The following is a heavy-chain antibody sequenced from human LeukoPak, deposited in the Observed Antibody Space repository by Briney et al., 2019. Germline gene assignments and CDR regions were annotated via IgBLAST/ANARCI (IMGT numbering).Heavy chain of an antibody. J-gene: IGHJ4*02. Sequence: ETLSLTCAVSGYSLGKNYYWGWIRQPPGKGLEWIERIYGTGSTSYNPSLMKRVTMSVDTSKNHFSLKLTPVTAADTAVYYCARYDSRGSASTRFDYWGQGILVTIST. CDR2: IYGTGST. D-gene: IGHD3-16*01. CDR1: GYSLGKNYY. CDR3: ARYDSRGSASTRFDY. V-gene: IGHV4-38-2*01.